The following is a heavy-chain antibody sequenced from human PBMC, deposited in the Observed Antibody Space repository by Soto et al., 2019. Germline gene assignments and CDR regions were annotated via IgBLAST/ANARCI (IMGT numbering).Heavy chain of an antibody. D-gene: IGHD2-8*01. CDR1: GFTFKYYA. J-gene: IGHJ1*01. V-gene: IGHV3-23*01. Sequence: EVQLLQSGGGLAQPGTSLRLSCAASGFTFKYYAMTWVRQAPGKGLEWVSTISGSGDKTDYADSVKGRFRVSRDNSKDALYLQMESLRAYDTALYYCARESKWYGGQYFQDWGQGTLVTVSS. CDR3: ARESKWYGGQYFQD. CDR2: ISGSGDKT.